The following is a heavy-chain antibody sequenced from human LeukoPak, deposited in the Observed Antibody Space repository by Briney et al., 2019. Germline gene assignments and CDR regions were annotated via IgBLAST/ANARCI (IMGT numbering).Heavy chain of an antibody. V-gene: IGHV3-9*01. J-gene: IGHJ4*02. CDR3: AKSSREDSSGWFDY. CDR2: ISWNSGSI. CDR1: GFTFDDYA. D-gene: IGHD6-19*01. Sequence: GRSLRLSCAASGFTFDDYAMHWVRQAPGKGLEWVSGISWNSGSIGYADSVKGRFTISRDNAKNSLYLQMNSLRAEDTALYYCAKSSREDSSGWFDYCGQGTLVTVSS.